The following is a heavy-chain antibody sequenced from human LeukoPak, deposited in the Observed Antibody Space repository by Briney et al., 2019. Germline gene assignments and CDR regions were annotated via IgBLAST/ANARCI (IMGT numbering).Heavy chain of an antibody. Sequence: GASVKVSCKASGYTFTAYYMHWVRQAPGQGPEWMGRINPSSGDTNYALKFQGRVTMTRDTSIRTAYMELTRLRSDDTAVYYCARGGVRTAASNFAYWGQGTLVTVSS. CDR3: ARGGVRTAASNFAY. V-gene: IGHV1-2*06. J-gene: IGHJ4*02. CDR2: INPSSGDT. D-gene: IGHD6-13*01. CDR1: GYTFTAYY.